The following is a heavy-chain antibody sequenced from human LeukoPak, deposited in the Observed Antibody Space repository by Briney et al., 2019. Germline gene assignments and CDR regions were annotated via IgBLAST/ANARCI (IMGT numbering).Heavy chain of an antibody. D-gene: IGHD5-18*01. CDR1: GFTFSSYA. J-gene: IGHJ4*02. CDR3: AKQRGYIYGYPFDS. V-gene: IGHV3-23*01. CDR2: ISGSGDST. Sequence: GGSLRLSCAASGFTFSSYAMNWVRQAPGKGLEWVSTISGSGDSTYYADSVKGRFTISRDNSESTLYVHMSSLRAEDTAVYYCAKQRGYIYGYPFDSWGQGTLVTVSS.